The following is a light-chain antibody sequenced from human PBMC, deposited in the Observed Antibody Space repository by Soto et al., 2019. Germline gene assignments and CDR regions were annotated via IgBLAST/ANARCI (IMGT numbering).Light chain of an antibody. CDR1: QAMTNN. J-gene: IGKJ1*01. CDR3: QQYSSFWT. CDR2: EES. Sequence: DIHLTQYPSSLAASVGDRSPITCVASQAMTNNLSWYQQKPGNAPRLLIYEESTLHSGVPSRFRGRKVTTEFTLTISSLQPDDFATYYCQQYSSFWTVGQGTKVDI. V-gene: IGKV1-9*01.